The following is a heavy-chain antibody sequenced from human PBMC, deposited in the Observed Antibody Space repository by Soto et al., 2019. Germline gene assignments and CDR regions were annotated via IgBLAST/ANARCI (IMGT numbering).Heavy chain of an antibody. J-gene: IGHJ4*02. CDR3: ARASRFDVLVPAAITDY. Sequence: GGSLRLSCAASGFTFGSYAMHWVRQAPGKGLEWVAVISYDGSNKYYADSVKGRFTISRDNSKNTLYLQMNSLRAEDTAVYYCARASRFDVLVPAAITDYWGQGTLVTVSS. CDR2: ISYDGSNK. D-gene: IGHD2-2*01. CDR1: GFTFGSYA. V-gene: IGHV3-30-3*01.